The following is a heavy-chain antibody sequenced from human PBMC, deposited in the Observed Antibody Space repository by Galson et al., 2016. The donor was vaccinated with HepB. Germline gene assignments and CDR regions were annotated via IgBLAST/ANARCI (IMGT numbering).Heavy chain of an antibody. CDR2: ITTDGTET. J-gene: IGHJ4*02. CDR1: GFAFNIYR. CDR3: AMDRYGDYLDS. V-gene: IGHV3-74*03. Sequence: SLRLSCAASGFAFNIYRMHWVRQAPGKGLVWISRITTDGTETKYADSVKGRFTISRDISKNTLYLQMNSLRAEDTAVYYCAMDRYGDYLDSWGQGTLVPVSS. D-gene: IGHD3-16*02.